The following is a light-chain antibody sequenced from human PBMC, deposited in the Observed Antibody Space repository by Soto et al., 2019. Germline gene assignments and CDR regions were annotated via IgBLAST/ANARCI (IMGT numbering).Light chain of an antibody. Sequence: QSALTQPVSVSGSPGQTITISCTGTSRDIGGYNYVSWYQHHPGKAPKLMIYDVSNRPSGISNRFSGSKSGSTASLTISGLQAEDEADYWCSSYTSDSTLVVFGGGTKLTVL. J-gene: IGLJ2*01. CDR1: SRDIGGYNY. CDR3: SSYTSDSTLVV. V-gene: IGLV2-14*03. CDR2: DVS.